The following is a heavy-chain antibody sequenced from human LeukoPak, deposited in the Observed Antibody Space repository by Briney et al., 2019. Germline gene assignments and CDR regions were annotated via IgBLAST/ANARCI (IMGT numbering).Heavy chain of an antibody. V-gene: IGHV3-48*03. J-gene: IGHJ6*02. CDR3: ARDPYYYDSSGPPTDGMDV. D-gene: IGHD3-22*01. CDR2: IDTSGRSI. CDR1: GFTFSSYE. Sequence: PGGSLRLSCAASGFTFSSYEMNWVRQAPGKGLEWVSYIDTSGRSIYYADSVMGRFTVSRDNAENSLYLQMNSLRAEDTAVYYCARDPYYYDSSGPPTDGMDVWGQGTTVTVSS.